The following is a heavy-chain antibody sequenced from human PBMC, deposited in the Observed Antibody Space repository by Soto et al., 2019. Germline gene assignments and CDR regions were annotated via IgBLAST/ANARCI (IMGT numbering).Heavy chain of an antibody. V-gene: IGHV4-34*01. CDR1: GVSFSGYY. CDR2: SNHSGST. D-gene: IGHD3-10*01. J-gene: IGHJ6*03. Sequence: SETLSLTCAVYGVSFSGYYWSWIRQPPGKGLEWIGESNHSGSTNYNPSLKSRVTISVDTSKNQFSLKLSSVTAADTAVYYCARGGVGNYYYYYMDVWGKGTTVTVSS. CDR3: ARGGVGNYYYYYMDV.